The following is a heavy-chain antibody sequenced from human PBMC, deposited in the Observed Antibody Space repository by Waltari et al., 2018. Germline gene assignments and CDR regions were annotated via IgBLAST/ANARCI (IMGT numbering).Heavy chain of an antibody. CDR3: AREEIYFDTSGYYFDY. D-gene: IGHD3-22*01. V-gene: IGHV4-39*07. Sequence: QLQLQESGPGLVKPSETLSLPCTVSVGSISSRSYYWGWIRQPPGKGLEWIGSIYYSGSKYYNTSLRSRLTISVDTSKNQFSLKVSSVTAADTAVYYCAREEIYFDTSGYYFDYWGQGTLVTVSS. J-gene: IGHJ4*02. CDR1: VGSISSRSYY. CDR2: IYYSGSK.